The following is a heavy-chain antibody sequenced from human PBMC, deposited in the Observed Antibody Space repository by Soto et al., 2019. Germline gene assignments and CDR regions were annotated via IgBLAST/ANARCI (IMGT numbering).Heavy chain of an antibody. CDR2: IWYDGSNK. J-gene: IGHJ4*02. CDR1: GFTFSSYG. CDR3: AREGYKSMDGLFDY. Sequence: QVQLVESGGGVVQPGRSLRLSCAASGFTFSSYGMHWVRQAPGKGLEWVAVIWYDGSNKYYADSVKGRFTISRDNSKNTLYLQMNRLRAEYTAVYYCAREGYKSMDGLFDYWGQGTLVTVSS. V-gene: IGHV3-33*01. D-gene: IGHD1-1*01.